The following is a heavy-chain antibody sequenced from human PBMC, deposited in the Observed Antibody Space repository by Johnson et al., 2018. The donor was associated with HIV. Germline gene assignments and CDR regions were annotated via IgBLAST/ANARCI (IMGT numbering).Heavy chain of an antibody. D-gene: IGHD1-1*01. Sequence: QEQLVESGGGLVQPGGSLRLSCAASGFTVSSFGMHWVRQAPGKGLEWVAFIRYDGSNKDSADSVKGRFTISRDNSKNTLYLQMNSLRAEDTAVYYCARDGQLGAFDIWGQGTMVTVSS. CDR2: IRYDGSNK. CDR1: GFTVSSFG. V-gene: IGHV3-30*02. J-gene: IGHJ3*02. CDR3: ARDGQLGAFDI.